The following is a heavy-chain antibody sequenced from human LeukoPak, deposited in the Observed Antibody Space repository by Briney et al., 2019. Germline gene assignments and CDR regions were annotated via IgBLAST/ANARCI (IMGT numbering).Heavy chain of an antibody. D-gene: IGHD3-22*01. Sequence: GGSLRLSCAASRFTFSNSRMNWVRQAPGKGLEWVSSISTSGTYIYYADSVEGRFTISRDNAKNSLYLQMNNLRADDTAVYYCARQYDYDGSGLRAFDIWGQGTMVTVSS. CDR2: ISTSGTYI. CDR3: ARQYDYDGSGLRAFDI. J-gene: IGHJ3*02. V-gene: IGHV3-21*01. CDR1: RFTFSNSR.